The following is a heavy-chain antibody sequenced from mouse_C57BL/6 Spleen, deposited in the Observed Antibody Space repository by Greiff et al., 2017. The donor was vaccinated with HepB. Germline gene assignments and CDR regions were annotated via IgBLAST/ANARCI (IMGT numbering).Heavy chain of an antibody. J-gene: IGHJ4*01. D-gene: IGHD2-5*01. Sequence: VMLVESGPELVKPGASVKISCKASGYSFTSYYIHWVKQRPGQGLEWIGWIYPGSGNTKYNEKFKGKATLTADTSSSTAYMQLSSLTSEDSAVYYCARGYSNYLYAMDYWGQGTSVTVSS. CDR1: GYSFTSYY. CDR3: ARGYSNYLYAMDY. V-gene: IGHV1-66*01. CDR2: IYPGSGNT.